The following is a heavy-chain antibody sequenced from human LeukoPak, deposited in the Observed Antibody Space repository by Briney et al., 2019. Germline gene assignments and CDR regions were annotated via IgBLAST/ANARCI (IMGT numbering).Heavy chain of an antibody. CDR2: IYYSGTT. Sequence: SETLSLTCTISGASIDSYYWSWIRQPPGKGLEWIGYIYYSGTTNYNPSLKRRVTISVDTSKNQFSLKLSSVTAADTAVYYCARGAGSYYYYYYMDVWGKGTTVTVSS. D-gene: IGHD1-26*01. CDR3: ARGAGSYYYYYYMDV. V-gene: IGHV4-59*12. CDR1: GASIDSYY. J-gene: IGHJ6*03.